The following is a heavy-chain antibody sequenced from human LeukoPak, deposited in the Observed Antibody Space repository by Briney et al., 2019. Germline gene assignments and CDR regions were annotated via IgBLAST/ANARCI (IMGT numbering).Heavy chain of an antibody. D-gene: IGHD5/OR15-5a*01. CDR1: GFTFSSYS. V-gene: IGHV3-21*01. CDR2: ISSSSSYI. J-gene: IGHJ4*02. CDR3: ARELTLYPPYYFDY. Sequence: GGSLRLSCAASGFTFSSYSMNWVRQAPGKGLEWVSSISSSSSYIYYADSVKGRLTISRDNAKNSLYLQMNSLRAEDTAVYYCARELTLYPPYYFDYWGQGTLVTVSS.